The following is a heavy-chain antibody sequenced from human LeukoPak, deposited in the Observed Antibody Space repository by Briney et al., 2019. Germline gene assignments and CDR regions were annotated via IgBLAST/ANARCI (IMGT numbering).Heavy chain of an antibody. CDR1: GFTFSSYG. J-gene: IGHJ4*02. D-gene: IGHD3-16*01. V-gene: IGHV3-33*01. CDR3: ARDRGGEFDY. Sequence: GRSLRLSCAASGFTFSSYGMHWVRQAPGKGLEWVAVMWYDGSNKYYADSVKGRFTISRDNAKNSLYLQMNSLRADDTAVFYCARDRGGEFDYWGQGTLVTVSS. CDR2: MWYDGSNK.